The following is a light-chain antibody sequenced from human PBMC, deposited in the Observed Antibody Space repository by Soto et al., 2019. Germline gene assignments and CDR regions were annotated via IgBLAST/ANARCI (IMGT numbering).Light chain of an antibody. CDR1: QTITFY. CDR2: DAN. J-gene: IGKJ2*01. V-gene: IGKV1-39*01. Sequence: DIQMTQSPSSLSASVGDTVAITCRASQTITFYLKWYQQEPGKPPKLLIYDANTLQGGVPSGFSAGGSGTDFTLTTNNLQPEYFATYYCQQTYTPPFTFGHGTKLQIK. CDR3: QQTYTPPFT.